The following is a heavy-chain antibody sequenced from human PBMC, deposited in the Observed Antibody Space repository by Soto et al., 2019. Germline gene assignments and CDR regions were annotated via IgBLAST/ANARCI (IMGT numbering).Heavy chain of an antibody. Sequence: EVQLVESGGGLVQPGGSLKLSCAASGFTFSGSAMHWVRQASGKGLEWVGRIRSKANSYATAYAASVKGRFTISRDDSKNTGYLQMNSLKTEDTAVYYCTREEPPDGLNLNTMVRGTYAFDIWGQGTMVTVSS. CDR1: GFTFSGSA. J-gene: IGHJ3*02. D-gene: IGHD3-10*01. CDR2: IRSKANSYAT. CDR3: TREEPPDGLNLNTMVRGTYAFDI. V-gene: IGHV3-73*02.